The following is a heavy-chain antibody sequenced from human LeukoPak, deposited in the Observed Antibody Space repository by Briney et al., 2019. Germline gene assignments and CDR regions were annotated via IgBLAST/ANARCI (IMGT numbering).Heavy chain of an antibody. J-gene: IGHJ4*02. CDR3: AKSSGWYFDY. V-gene: IGHV3-30*18. Sequence: PGRSLRLSCAASGFTFSSYGMHWVRQAPGKGLEWVAVIPYDGSNKYYADSVKGRFTISRDNSKNTLYLQMNSLRAEDTAVYYCAKSSGWYFDYWGQGTLVTVSS. CDR1: GFTFSSYG. CDR2: IPYDGSNK. D-gene: IGHD6-19*01.